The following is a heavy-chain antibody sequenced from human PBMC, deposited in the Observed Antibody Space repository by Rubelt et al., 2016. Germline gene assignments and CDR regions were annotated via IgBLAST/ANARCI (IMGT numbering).Heavy chain of an antibody. CDR2: ISGSGGTT. CDR3: AREPASTCYFDF. D-gene: IGHD2/OR15-2a*01. V-gene: IGHV3-23*04. CDR1: GFTFYTYA. Sequence: EVQLVESGGGLVQPGGSLRLSCAASGFTFYTYAMTWVRQAPGKGLAWVSSISGSGGTTYYADSVKGRCTIYRDSSKSTLYLQMSSLRVEDTAVYYCAREPASTCYFDFWGQGTLVTVSS. J-gene: IGHJ4*02.